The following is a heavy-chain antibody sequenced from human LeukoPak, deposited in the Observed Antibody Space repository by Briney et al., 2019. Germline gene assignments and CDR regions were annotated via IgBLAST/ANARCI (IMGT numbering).Heavy chain of an antibody. Sequence: SETLSLTCTVSGGSISSYYWSWIRQPPGKGLEWIGYIYYSGSTNYNPSLKSRVTISVDTSKNQFSLKLSSVTAADTAVYYCARVGGDTAMVYFDYWGQGTLVTVSS. CDR1: GGSISSYY. CDR3: ARVGGDTAMVYFDY. D-gene: IGHD5-18*01. J-gene: IGHJ4*02. CDR2: IYYSGST. V-gene: IGHV4-59*01.